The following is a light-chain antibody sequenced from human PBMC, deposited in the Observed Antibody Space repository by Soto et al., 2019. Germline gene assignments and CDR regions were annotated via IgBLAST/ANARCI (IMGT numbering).Light chain of an antibody. CDR2: GVS. Sequence: EIALTHSPCTLSVSPGERATLSFRATQMVGSTCLDWYQQTPGQATRLLIYGVSKRATGILDRFSGSGSGTDFILDISRLEPEDCAVYYCGQFVSAPPRTVGQGTKVDIK. V-gene: IGKV3-20*01. J-gene: IGKJ1*01. CDR1: QMVGSTC. CDR3: GQFVSAPPRT.